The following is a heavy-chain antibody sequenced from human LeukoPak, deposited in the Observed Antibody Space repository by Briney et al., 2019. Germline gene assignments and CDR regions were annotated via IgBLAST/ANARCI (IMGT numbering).Heavy chain of an antibody. CDR3: ASPSLSFGRAEYFQH. J-gene: IGHJ1*01. D-gene: IGHD2/OR15-2a*01. Sequence: PGGSLRLSCAASGFTVSSNYMSWVRQAPGKGLEWVSVIYSGGSTYYADSVKGRFTISRDNSKNTLYLQMNSLRAEDTAVYYCASPSLSFGRAEYFQHWGQGTLVTVSS. CDR2: IYSGGST. V-gene: IGHV3-66*01. CDR1: GFTVSSNY.